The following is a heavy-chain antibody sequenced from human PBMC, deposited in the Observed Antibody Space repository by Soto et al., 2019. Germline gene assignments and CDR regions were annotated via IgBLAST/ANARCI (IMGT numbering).Heavy chain of an antibody. CDR1: SGSITTSSYY. V-gene: IGHV4-39*01. CDR3: ARQSPTGDPDY. Sequence: SETLSLTCIISSGSITTSSYYWGWIRQPPGKGLEWIGSVYYLGNTYYNPSLKSRVTISVDTSKNQFSVYLRSVTAADTAVYYCARQSPTGDPDYSGLATLVTVSS. D-gene: IGHD4-17*01. CDR2: VYYLGNT. J-gene: IGHJ4*02.